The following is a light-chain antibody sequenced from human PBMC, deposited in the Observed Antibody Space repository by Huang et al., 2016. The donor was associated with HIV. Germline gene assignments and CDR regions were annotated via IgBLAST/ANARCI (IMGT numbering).Light chain of an antibody. CDR3: QQYYSSPFT. Sequence: DIVMTQSPDSLAVSLGERATINCKSSQSILYSSNDKSYLAWYHQKPGQPPKLLIYWASTRESGVPDRFRGSGSGTDFTLTISSLQAEDVAVYYCQQYYSSPFTFGPGTKVDIK. J-gene: IGKJ3*01. CDR1: QSILYSSNDKSY. CDR2: WAS. V-gene: IGKV4-1*01.